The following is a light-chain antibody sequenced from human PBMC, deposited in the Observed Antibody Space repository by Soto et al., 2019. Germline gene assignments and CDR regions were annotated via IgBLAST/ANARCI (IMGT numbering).Light chain of an antibody. CDR1: QSLCRY. CDR2: DAS. V-gene: IGKV3-11*01. J-gene: IGKJ5*01. CDR3: QQRSYPIT. Sequence: DIVLTQSPDTLSLSPGESATLSCRASQSLCRYLPWYQQKPGQAPRLLIYDASRRAPGIPVRFSGSGSEADFTLTISSVEHEDFAVYYCQQRSYPITFGQGTRLEIK.